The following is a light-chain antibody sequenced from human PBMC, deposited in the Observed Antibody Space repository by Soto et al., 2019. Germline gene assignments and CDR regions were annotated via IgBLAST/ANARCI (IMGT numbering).Light chain of an antibody. CDR3: QQYGTSLYT. V-gene: IGKV3-20*01. CDR1: QSVVSSD. CDR2: GAS. J-gene: IGKJ2*01. Sequence: EIVLTQSPGTLSLSPGERATLSCRASQSVVSSDLAWYQQAPGQAPRLLIYGASSRATGIPDRFSGSGSGTHFTLTISRLETEDFAVYYCQQYGTSLYTFGQGTKLQIK.